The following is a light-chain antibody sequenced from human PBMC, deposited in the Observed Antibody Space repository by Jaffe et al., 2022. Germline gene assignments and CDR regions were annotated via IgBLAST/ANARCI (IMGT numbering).Light chain of an antibody. CDR1: QSVLYSTNNKNY. CDR3: QQYYITPRT. J-gene: IGKJ1*01. CDR2: WAS. V-gene: IGKV4-1*01. Sequence: DIVMTQSPDSLAVSLGERATINCKSSQSVLYSTNNKNYLSWYQQKPGQPPKLLIYWASTRESGVPDRFSGSGSGTEFTLTINTLQAEDVAVYYCQQYYITPRTFGQGTKVEIK.